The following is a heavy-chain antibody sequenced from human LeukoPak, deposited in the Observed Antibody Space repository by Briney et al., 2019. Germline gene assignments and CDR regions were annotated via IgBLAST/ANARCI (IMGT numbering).Heavy chain of an antibody. J-gene: IGHJ5*02. D-gene: IGHD1-1*01. V-gene: IGHV1-69*04. CDR2: IIPIFGIP. CDR1: GGTFSNYV. CDR3: ARDDRHLRAPGTFDP. Sequence: GASVKVSCKASGGTFSNYVISWVRRAPGQGLEWMGRIIPIFGIPNYAQKFQGRVTITADTSTSTAYMELSSLRSEDTALYYCARDDRHLRAPGTFDPWGQGTLVTVSS.